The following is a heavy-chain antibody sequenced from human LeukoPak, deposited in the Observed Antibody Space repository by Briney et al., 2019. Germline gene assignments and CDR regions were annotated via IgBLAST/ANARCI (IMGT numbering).Heavy chain of an antibody. D-gene: IGHD2/OR15-2a*01. CDR2: IYYSGST. CDR3: ARGLGSMAPDY. J-gene: IGHJ4*02. V-gene: IGHV4-30-4*01. CDR1: GGSISSGDYY. Sequence: PSETLSLTCTVSGGSISSGDYYWSWIRQPPGKGLEWIGYIYYSGSTYYNPSLKSRVTISVDTSENQFSLKLSSVTAADTAVYYCARGLGSMAPDYWGQGTLVTVSS.